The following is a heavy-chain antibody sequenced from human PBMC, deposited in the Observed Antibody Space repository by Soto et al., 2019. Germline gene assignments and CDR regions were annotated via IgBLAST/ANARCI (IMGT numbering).Heavy chain of an antibody. CDR1: GYSFTSYW. J-gene: IGHJ6*02. CDR2: IYPGDSDT. CDR3: ARSSGWPYYYYYYGMDV. V-gene: IGHV5-51*01. Sequence: GESLKISCKGSGYSFTSYWIGWVRQMPGKGLEWMGIIYPGDSDTRYSPSFQGQVTISADKSISTAYLQRSSLKASDTAMYYCARSSGWPYYYYYYGMDVWGQGTTVTVSS. D-gene: IGHD6-19*01.